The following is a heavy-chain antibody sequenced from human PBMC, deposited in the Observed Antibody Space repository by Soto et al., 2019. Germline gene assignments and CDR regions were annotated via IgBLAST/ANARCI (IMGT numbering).Heavy chain of an antibody. CDR3: ARGPTYYDILTGLFFDY. CDR2: IYYRGST. V-gene: IGHV4-30-4*01. Sequence: QVQLQESGPGLVKPSQTLSLTCTVSGGSISSGDYYWSWIRQPPGRGLEWIGYIYYRGSTYYNPSLQSRVTLSVDTSKNQFSLKLSSVTAADTAVYYCARGPTYYDILTGLFFDYWGQGSLVTVSS. D-gene: IGHD3-9*01. J-gene: IGHJ4*02. CDR1: GGSISSGDYY.